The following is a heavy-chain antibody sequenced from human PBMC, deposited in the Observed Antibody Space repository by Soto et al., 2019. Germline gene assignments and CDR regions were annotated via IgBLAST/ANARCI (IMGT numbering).Heavy chain of an antibody. CDR3: ARVVDYVWGSYPKMYGMDV. CDR2: ISSSGSTI. CDR1: GFTFSSYE. Sequence: PGGSLRLSCAASGFTFSSYEMNWVRQAPGKGLEWVSYISSSGSTIYYADSVKGRFTISRDNAKNSLYLQMNSLRAEDTAVYYCARVVDYVWGSYPKMYGMDVWGQGTTVTVSS. V-gene: IGHV3-48*03. D-gene: IGHD3-16*01. J-gene: IGHJ6*02.